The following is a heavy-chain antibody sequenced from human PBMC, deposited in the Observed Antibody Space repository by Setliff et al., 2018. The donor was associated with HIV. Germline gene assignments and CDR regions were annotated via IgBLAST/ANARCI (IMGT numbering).Heavy chain of an antibody. J-gene: IGHJ5*02. Sequence: PSETLSLTCTVSGGSISSYFWTWIRQSPEKGLEWIGYIYHYGSPNYNPSLQSRVTLSVDTSNNQFSLSLRSVTAADTAIYYCARSIHGGGSEPFDTWGQGILVTVSS. V-gene: IGHV4-59*12. D-gene: IGHD3-10*01. CDR2: IYHYGSP. CDR3: ARSIHGGGSEPFDT. CDR1: GGSISSYF.